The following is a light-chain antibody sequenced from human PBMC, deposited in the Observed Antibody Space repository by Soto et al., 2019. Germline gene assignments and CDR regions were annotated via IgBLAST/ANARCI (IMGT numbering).Light chain of an antibody. CDR2: GVT. Sequence: QSALTQPTSVSGSPGQSITISCTGNHNDIGTYDYVSWYQQHPGRASRRLIHGVTTRPSGISGRFSASKSRLTASLTISGLQPEDEADYYCSSFTSNRIYVFGPGTKVTVL. V-gene: IGLV2-14*03. CDR1: HNDIGTYDY. CDR3: SSFTSNRIYV. J-gene: IGLJ1*01.